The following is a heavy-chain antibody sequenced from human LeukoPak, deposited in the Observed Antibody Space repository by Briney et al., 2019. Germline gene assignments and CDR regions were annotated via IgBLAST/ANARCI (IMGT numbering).Heavy chain of an antibody. CDR1: GFTFSSYA. D-gene: IGHD1-26*01. CDR3: AKDQDPYSGSYDYFDY. Sequence: PGGSLRLSCAVSGFTFSSYAMSWVRQAPGKGLEWVSAISGSGGSTYYADSVKGRFTISRDNSKNTLYLQMNSLRAEDTAVYYCAKDQDPYSGSYDYFDYWGQGTLVTVSS. CDR2: ISGSGGST. J-gene: IGHJ4*02. V-gene: IGHV3-23*01.